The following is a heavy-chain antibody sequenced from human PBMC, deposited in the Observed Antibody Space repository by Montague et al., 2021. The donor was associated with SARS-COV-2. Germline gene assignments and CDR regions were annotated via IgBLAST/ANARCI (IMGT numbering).Heavy chain of an antibody. V-gene: IGHV3-30-3*01. D-gene: IGHD2-15*01. CDR3: ARDGLVVAATPLDY. Sequence: SLRLSCAASGFTFSSYAMHWVRQVPGKGLEWVAVISYDGSNKYYADSVKGRFTISRDNSKNTLYLQMNSLRAEDTAVYYCARDGLVVAATPLDYWGQGTLVTVSS. CDR2: ISYDGSNK. J-gene: IGHJ4*02. CDR1: GFTFSSYA.